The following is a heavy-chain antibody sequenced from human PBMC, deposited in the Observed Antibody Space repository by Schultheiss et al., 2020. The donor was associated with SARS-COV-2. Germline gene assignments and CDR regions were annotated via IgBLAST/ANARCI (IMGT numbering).Heavy chain of an antibody. CDR1: GFTFGSYW. D-gene: IGHD5-18*01. Sequence: GGSLRLSCAASGFTFGSYWMSWVRQAPGKGLEWVANIKQDGSEKYYVDSMKGRFTNSRDNAKNSLYLQMNSLRAEDTAVYYCARLQLTAWYFDLWGRGTLVTVSS. J-gene: IGHJ2*01. CDR2: IKQDGSEK. CDR3: ARLQLTAWYFDL. V-gene: IGHV3-7*03.